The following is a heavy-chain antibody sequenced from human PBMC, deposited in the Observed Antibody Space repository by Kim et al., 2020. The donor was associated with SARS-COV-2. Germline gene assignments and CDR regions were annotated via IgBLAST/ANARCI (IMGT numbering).Heavy chain of an antibody. V-gene: IGHV1-69*13. CDR2: IIPIFGTA. CDR3: ARCEVNDYGSGSYKY. Sequence: SVKVSCKASGGTFSSYAISWVRQAPGQGLEWMGGIIPIFGTANYAQKFQGRVTITADESTSTAYMELSSLRSEDTAVYYCARCEVNDYGSGSYKYWGQGTLVTVSS. CDR1: GGTFSSYA. D-gene: IGHD3-10*01. J-gene: IGHJ4*02.